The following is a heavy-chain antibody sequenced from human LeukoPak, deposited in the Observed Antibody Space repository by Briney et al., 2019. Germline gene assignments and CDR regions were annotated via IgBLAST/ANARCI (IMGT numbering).Heavy chain of an antibody. D-gene: IGHD2-2*02. CDR1: GFTFSSYS. J-gene: IGHJ4*02. CDR2: ISYDGSNK. CDR3: ARGGGYCTGASCYTFDY. V-gene: IGHV3-30*03. Sequence: GGSLRLSCAASGFTFSSYSMNWVRQAPGKGLEWVAVISYDGSNKYYADSVKGRFTISRENSKTTLYLQMNSQRAEDTTVFYCARGGGYCTGASCYTFDYWGQGTLVTVSS.